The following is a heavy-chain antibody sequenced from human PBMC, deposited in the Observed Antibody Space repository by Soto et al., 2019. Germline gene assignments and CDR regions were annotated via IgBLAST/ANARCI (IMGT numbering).Heavy chain of an antibody. Sequence: ASVKVSCKASGGTFSSYAISWVRQAPGQGLEWMGGIIPIFGTANYAQKFQGRVTITADESTSTAYMELSSLRSEDTAVYYCARDSYSSSWYGAPFDPWGQGTLVTVSS. CDR2: IIPIFGTA. J-gene: IGHJ5*02. D-gene: IGHD6-13*01. V-gene: IGHV1-69*13. CDR3: ARDSYSSSWYGAPFDP. CDR1: GGTFSSYA.